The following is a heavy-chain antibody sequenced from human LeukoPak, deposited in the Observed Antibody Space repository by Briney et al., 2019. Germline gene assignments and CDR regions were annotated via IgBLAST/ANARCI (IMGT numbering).Heavy chain of an antibody. CDR3: ARGGRYFDWLWGDNWFDP. CDR2: IYHSGST. V-gene: IGHV4-4*02. Sequence: SGTLSLTCAVSGGFISSSNWWSWVRQPPGKGLEWIGEIYHSGSTNYNPSLKSRVTISVDKSKNQFSLKLSSVTAADTAVYYCARGGRYFDWLWGDNWFDPWGQGTLVTVSS. CDR1: GGFISSSNW. J-gene: IGHJ5*02. D-gene: IGHD3-9*01.